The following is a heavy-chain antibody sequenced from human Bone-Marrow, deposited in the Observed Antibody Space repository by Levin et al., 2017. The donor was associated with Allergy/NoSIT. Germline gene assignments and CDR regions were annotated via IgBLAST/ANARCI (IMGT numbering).Heavy chain of an antibody. Sequence: GGSLRLSSAASGFSFSNNYMTWGRQAPGRGLEWVSVMFSGGRTYYADSVKGRFTISRDNSKNTLYLQMNSLKAEDTAVYYCVRERVVLSFSYGMDVWGQGTTVSVSS. J-gene: IGHJ6*02. CDR2: MFSGGRT. CDR1: GFSFSNNY. D-gene: IGHD3-3*01. CDR3: VRERVVLSFSYGMDV. V-gene: IGHV3-53*01.